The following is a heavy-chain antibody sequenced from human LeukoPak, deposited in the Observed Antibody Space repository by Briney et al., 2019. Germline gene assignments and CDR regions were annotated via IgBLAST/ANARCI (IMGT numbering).Heavy chain of an antibody. J-gene: IGHJ3*02. CDR1: GFTFSNYA. Sequence: PGRSLRLSCAASGFTFSNYAMHWVRQAPGKGLEWVGFIRSKAYGGTTEYAASVKGRFTISRDDSKSIAYLQMNSLKTEDTAVYYCTRVGPFGSSGYSSFDIWGQGTMVTVSS. D-gene: IGHD3-22*01. CDR2: IRSKAYGGTT. V-gene: IGHV3-49*04. CDR3: TRVGPFGSSGYSSFDI.